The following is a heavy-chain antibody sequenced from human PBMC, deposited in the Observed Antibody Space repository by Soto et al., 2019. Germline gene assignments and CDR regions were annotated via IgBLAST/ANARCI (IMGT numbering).Heavy chain of an antibody. CDR3: ARAPNYYGSGSYSSHFDY. V-gene: IGHV4-59*12. CDR1: GGSISSYY. D-gene: IGHD3-10*01. CDR2: IYYSGST. J-gene: IGHJ4*02. Sequence: PSETLSLTCTVSGGSISSYYWSWIRQPPGKGLEWIGYIYYSGSTYYNPSLKSRVTISVDTSKNQFSLKLSSVTAADTAVYYCARAPNYYGSGSYSSHFDYWGQGTLVTVSS.